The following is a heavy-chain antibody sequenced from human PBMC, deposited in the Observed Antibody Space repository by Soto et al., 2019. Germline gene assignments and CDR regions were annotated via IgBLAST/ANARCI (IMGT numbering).Heavy chain of an antibody. J-gene: IGHJ6*02. Sequence: SETLSLTCTVSGGSVSSGSYYWSWIRQPPGKGLEWIGYIYYSGSTNYNPSLKSRVTISVDTSKNQSSLKLSSVTAADTAVYYCARAYSGYPYYYYYGMDVWGQGTTVTVSS. D-gene: IGHD3-22*01. V-gene: IGHV4-61*01. CDR1: GGSVSSGSYY. CDR2: IYYSGST. CDR3: ARAYSGYPYYYYYGMDV.